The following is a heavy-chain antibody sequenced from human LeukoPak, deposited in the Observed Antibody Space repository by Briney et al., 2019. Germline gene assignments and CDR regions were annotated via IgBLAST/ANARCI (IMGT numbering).Heavy chain of an antibody. D-gene: IGHD6-13*01. J-gene: IGHJ4*02. V-gene: IGHV4-59*01. Sequence: KTSETLSLSCTVSGGSISSYYWSWIRQPPGKGLKWIGYIYYSGSTNYNPSLKSRITISVDTSKNQLSLKLSSVTAADTAVYYCAGTGYSSSWSLFDYWGQGTLVTVSS. CDR3: AGTGYSSSWSLFDY. CDR1: GGSISSYY. CDR2: IYYSGST.